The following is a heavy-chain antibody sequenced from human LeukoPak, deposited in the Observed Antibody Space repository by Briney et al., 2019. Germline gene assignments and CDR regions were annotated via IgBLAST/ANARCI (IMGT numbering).Heavy chain of an antibody. J-gene: IGHJ6*03. CDR3: ARVVGVLIRYYYYYMDV. V-gene: IGHV4-34*01. Sequence: SETLSLTCAVYGGSFSGYYWSWIRQPPGRGLEWIGEINHSGSTNYNPSLKSRVTISVDTSKNQFSLKLSSVPAADTAVYYCARVVGVLIRYYYYYMDVWGKGTTVTVSS. D-gene: IGHD3-3*01. CDR1: GGSFSGYY. CDR2: INHSGST.